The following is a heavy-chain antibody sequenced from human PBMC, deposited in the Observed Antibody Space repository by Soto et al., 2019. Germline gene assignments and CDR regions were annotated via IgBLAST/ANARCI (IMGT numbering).Heavy chain of an antibody. D-gene: IGHD6-19*01. V-gene: IGHV3-30*18. J-gene: IGHJ4*02. CDR3: AKEYSSGWYTEQDFDY. CDR2: ISYDGSNK. Sequence: QVQLVESGGGVVQPGRFLRLSCAASGFTFSSYGMHWVRQAPGKGLEWVAVISYDGSNKYYADSVKGRFTISRDNSKNTLYLQMNSLRAEDTAVYYCAKEYSSGWYTEQDFDYWGQGTLVTVSS. CDR1: GFTFSSYG.